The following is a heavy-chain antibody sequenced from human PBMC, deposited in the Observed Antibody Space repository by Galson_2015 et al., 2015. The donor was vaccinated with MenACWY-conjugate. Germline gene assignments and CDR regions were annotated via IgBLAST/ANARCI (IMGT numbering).Heavy chain of an antibody. J-gene: IGHJ4*02. D-gene: IGHD3-16*01. CDR1: GFSVSGSY. Sequence: SLRLSCAVSGFSVSGSYVSWVRRAPGKGLEWVSVIYSGGSTYYADSVKGRFSTSRDIAKNTVYLQMNSLTDEDTAVYYCAKWGIVRSTGYYFDYWGQGTLITVSS. CDR3: AKWGIVRSTGYYFDY. CDR2: IYSGGST. V-gene: IGHV3-53*05.